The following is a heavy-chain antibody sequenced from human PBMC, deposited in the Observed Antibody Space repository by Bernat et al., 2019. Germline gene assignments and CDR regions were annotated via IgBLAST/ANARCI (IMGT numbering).Heavy chain of an antibody. D-gene: IGHD5-12*01. V-gene: IGHV3-64*01. CDR1: GFMFTKYA. CDR3: ARDKDGGYAFDH. J-gene: IGHJ4*01. Sequence: EVELVESGGTLVQPGGSLRLSCAASGFMFTKYAMHWVRQAPGKGPEYLSSILGSGDSTQYANSVKGRFIISRDNSKNTLYLHMGSLRPDDMAVYYCARDKDGGYAFDHWGHGTLVTVSS. CDR2: ILGSGDST.